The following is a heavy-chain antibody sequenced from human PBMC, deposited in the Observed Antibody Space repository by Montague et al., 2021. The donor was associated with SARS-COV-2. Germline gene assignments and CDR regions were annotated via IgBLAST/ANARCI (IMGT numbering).Heavy chain of an antibody. Sequence: SLRLSCAASGFTFSSNWMSWVRQAPGKGLEWVANLKPDGSAGYYVDSVKGRFTISRDNAKNSLYLQMNSLRAEDTAVYYCAKGSVWGQGTTVTVSS. CDR2: LKPDGSAG. J-gene: IGHJ6*02. CDR1: GFTFSSNW. V-gene: IGHV3-7*01. CDR3: AKGSV.